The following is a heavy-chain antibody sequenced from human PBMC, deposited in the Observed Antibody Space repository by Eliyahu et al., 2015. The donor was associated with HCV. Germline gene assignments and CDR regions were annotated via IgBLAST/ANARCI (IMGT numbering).Heavy chain of an antibody. D-gene: IGHD1-26*01. CDR1: GFTXDDYG. CDR2: INWNGGST. J-gene: IGHJ5*02. V-gene: IGHV3-20*01. Sequence: EVQLVESGGGVVRPGGSLXLXCAASGFTXDDYGMSWVRQXPGKGLEWVSGINWNGGSTGYADSVKGRFSISRDNAKNSLYLQMNSLRAEDTALYHCARGPLMDSGTYFRWFAPWGQGTLVTVSS. CDR3: ARGPLMDSGTYFRWFAP.